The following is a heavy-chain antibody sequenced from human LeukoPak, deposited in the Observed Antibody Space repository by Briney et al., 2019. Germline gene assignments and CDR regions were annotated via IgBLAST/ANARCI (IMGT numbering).Heavy chain of an antibody. J-gene: IGHJ4*02. Sequence: GGSLRLSCAASGFTFSSYAMSWVRQAPGKGLEWVAAISGSGGSTYYADSVKGRFTIGRDHPKNTLYLQMNSLRAQVTAVYYVATFPTTVVTPDYVDYWGQGTLVTVSS. V-gene: IGHV3-23*01. CDR1: GFTFSSYA. CDR2: ISGSGGST. D-gene: IGHD4-23*01. CDR3: ATFPTTVVTPDYVDY.